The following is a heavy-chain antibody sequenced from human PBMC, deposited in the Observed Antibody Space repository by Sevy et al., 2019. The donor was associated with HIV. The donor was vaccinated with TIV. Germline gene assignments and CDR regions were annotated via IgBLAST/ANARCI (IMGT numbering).Heavy chain of an antibody. CDR1: GGTFSSYA. CDR3: ARGLIATRRGGGYYFDY. Sequence: ASVKVSCKASGGTFSSYAISWVRQAPGQGLEWMGGIIPIFGTANYAQKFQGRVTVTADESTSTAYMELSSLISEDTAVYYCARGLIATRRGGGYYFDYWGQGTLVTVSS. V-gene: IGHV1-69*13. CDR2: IIPIFGTA. J-gene: IGHJ4*02. D-gene: IGHD6-6*01.